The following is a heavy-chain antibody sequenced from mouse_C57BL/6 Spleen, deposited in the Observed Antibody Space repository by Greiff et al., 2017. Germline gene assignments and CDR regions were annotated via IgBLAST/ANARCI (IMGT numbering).Heavy chain of an antibody. V-gene: IGHV1-53*01. CDR3: GRDGFEPRYFDY. CDR2: INPSNGGT. D-gene: IGHD2-2*01. Sequence: QVQLQQPGTELVKPGASVTLSCKASGYTFTSYWMHWVKQRPGQGLEWIRTINPSNGGTNYNEKFKSKATLTADKSSSTAYMQLRSLTSEDDAVYYCGRDGFEPRYFDYWGQGTTLTVSS. CDR1: GYTFTSYW. J-gene: IGHJ2*01.